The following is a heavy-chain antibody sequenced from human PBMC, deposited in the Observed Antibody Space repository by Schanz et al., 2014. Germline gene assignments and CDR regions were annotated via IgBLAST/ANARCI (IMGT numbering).Heavy chain of an antibody. CDR3: ARLVGASFYYGMDV. CDR1: GDSMSSGGYY. J-gene: IGHJ6*02. CDR2: IYDSGNT. D-gene: IGHD2-15*01. Sequence: QVQLQESGPGLVKPSQTLSLTCNASGDSMSSGGYYWNWIRQHPGKGLEWLGYIYDSGNTYYNPSRKSRVTMSIDTSENQFSLNLRSVTGADATVYYCARLVGASFYYGMDVWGQGTTVTVSS. V-gene: IGHV4-31*03.